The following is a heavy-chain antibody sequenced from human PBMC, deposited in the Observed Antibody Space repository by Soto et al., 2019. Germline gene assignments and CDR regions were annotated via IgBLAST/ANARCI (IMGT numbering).Heavy chain of an antibody. CDR1: GFSFCNYW. J-gene: IGHJ4*02. V-gene: IGHV3-7*01. CDR2: IKTDGSGQ. Sequence: DVRLVDYGGGLVQPGGSLRLSCAASGFSFCNYWMSWVRQAPGKGLELVANIKTDGSGQYYVDSVRGRFTISRDNAKNLLYLQMNSLRAEDTAVYYCSRAEDYWGQGTLVTVSS. CDR3: SRAEDY.